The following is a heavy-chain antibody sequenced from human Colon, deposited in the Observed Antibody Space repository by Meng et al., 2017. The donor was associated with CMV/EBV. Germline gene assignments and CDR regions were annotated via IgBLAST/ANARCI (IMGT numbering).Heavy chain of an antibody. V-gene: IGHV3-15*01. CDR3: AWDIAYYFGN. D-gene: IGHD2-15*01. J-gene: IGHJ4*02. Sequence: VQLVWLGVSLVKPGGSLRFSCVTSGFDFNYAWMSWVRQAPGKGLEWIGRIKSKASGGTTDYAAPVKDRFIISRDDSKNTLYLQMNSLETEDTAMYYCAWDIAYYFGNWGQGALVTVSS. CDR2: IKSKASGGTT. CDR1: GFDFNYAW.